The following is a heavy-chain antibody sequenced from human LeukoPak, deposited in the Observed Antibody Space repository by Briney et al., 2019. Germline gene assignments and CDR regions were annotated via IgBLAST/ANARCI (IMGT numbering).Heavy chain of an antibody. CDR2: IYGGGST. Sequence: GGSLILSCAASGVTVSNNFMSWVRQAPGKGLEWVSVIYGGGSTYYADSVKGRFTISRDNAENSLYLQMNNLRAEDTAVYYCARRGYASAWDYWGQGTLVTVSS. CDR3: ARRGYASAWDY. D-gene: IGHD2-2*01. V-gene: IGHV3-53*01. CDR1: GVTVSNNF. J-gene: IGHJ4*02.